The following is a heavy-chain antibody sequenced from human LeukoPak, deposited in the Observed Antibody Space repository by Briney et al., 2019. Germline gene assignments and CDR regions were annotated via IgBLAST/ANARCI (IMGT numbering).Heavy chain of an antibody. D-gene: IGHD5-18*01. CDR1: GFTFSSYG. CDR2: ISGSGGST. CDR3: AKGTAAQRGYSSFFDY. J-gene: IGHJ4*02. V-gene: IGHV3-23*01. Sequence: PGGSLRLSCAASGFTFSSYGMSWVRQAPGKGLEWVSAISGSGGSTYYADSAKGRFTISRDNSKNTLYLQMNSLRAEDTAVYYCAKGTAAQRGYSSFFDYWGQGTLVTVSS.